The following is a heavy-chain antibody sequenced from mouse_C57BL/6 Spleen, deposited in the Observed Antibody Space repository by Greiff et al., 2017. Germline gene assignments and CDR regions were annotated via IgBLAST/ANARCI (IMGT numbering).Heavy chain of an antibody. Sequence: EVKLVESGGGLVKPGGSLKLSCAASGFTFSSYTMSWVRQTPEKRLAWVATISGGGGNTYYPDSVKGRFTISRDNAKNTLYLQMSSLRSEDTALYYCARLPTGPGNYYYAMDYWGQGTSVTVSS. CDR3: ARLPTGPGNYYYAMDY. J-gene: IGHJ4*01. CDR1: GFTFSSYT. CDR2: ISGGGGNT. D-gene: IGHD4-1*02. V-gene: IGHV5-9*01.